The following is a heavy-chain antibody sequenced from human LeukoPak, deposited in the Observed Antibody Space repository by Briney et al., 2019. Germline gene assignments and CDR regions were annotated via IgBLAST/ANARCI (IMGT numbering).Heavy chain of an antibody. J-gene: IGHJ4*02. D-gene: IGHD2-2*01. CDR1: GFTFSSYS. Sequence: PGGSLRLSCAASGFTFSSYSMNWVRQAPGKGLEWVSSISSSSSYIYYAHSVKGRFTISRDNAKNSLYLQMNSLRAEDTAVYYCARGPRQYCSSTSCYLDYWGQGTLVTVSS. CDR3: ARGPRQYCSSTSCYLDY. CDR2: ISSSSSYI. V-gene: IGHV3-21*01.